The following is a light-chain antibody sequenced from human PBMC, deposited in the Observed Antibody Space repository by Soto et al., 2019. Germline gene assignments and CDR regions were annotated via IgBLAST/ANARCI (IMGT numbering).Light chain of an antibody. CDR2: GTS. J-gene: IGKJ5*01. V-gene: IGKV3-20*01. CDR3: QQYRMSPNT. CDR1: QSVSSSY. Sequence: EIVLTQSPGTLSLSPGERATLSCRASQSVSSSYLAWYQQKPGQAPRLLIYGTSTRATGIPDRFSGSGSGTDFSLTIRGLKPEDFAVYYCQQYRMSPNTFGQGTRLEN.